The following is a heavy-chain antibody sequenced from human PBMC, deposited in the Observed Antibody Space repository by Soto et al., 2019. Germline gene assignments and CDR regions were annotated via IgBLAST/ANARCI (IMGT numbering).Heavy chain of an antibody. CDR3: ASHYYDSSGYYLGFDY. CDR1: GGSISSSNW. V-gene: IGHV4-4*02. D-gene: IGHD3-22*01. CDR2: IYHSGST. J-gene: IGHJ4*02. Sequence: SETLSLTCAVSGGSISSSNWWSWVRQPPGKGLEWIGEIYHSGSTNYNPSLKSRVTISVDKSKNQFSLKLSSVTAADTAVYYCASHYYDSSGYYLGFDYWGQGTLVTVSS.